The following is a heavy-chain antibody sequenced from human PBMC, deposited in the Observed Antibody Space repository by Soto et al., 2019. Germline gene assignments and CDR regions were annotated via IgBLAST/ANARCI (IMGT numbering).Heavy chain of an antibody. V-gene: IGHV1-18*01. J-gene: IGHJ4*02. CDR2: ISAYNGNT. Sequence: ASVKVSCKASGYTFTSYGISWVRQAPGQGLEWMGWISAYNGNTNYAQKLQGRVTMTTDTSTSTAYMELRSLRSDDTAVYYCARDREEARYCSSTSCPGVFDYWGQGTLVTVSS. CDR3: ARDREEARYCSSTSCPGVFDY. CDR1: GYTFTSYG. D-gene: IGHD2-2*01.